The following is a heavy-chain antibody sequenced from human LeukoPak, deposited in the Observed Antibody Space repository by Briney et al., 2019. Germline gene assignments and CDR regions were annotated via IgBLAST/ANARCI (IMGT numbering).Heavy chain of an antibody. V-gene: IGHV4-59*11. CDR2: IYHSGST. CDR1: GGSINNHY. J-gene: IGHJ4*02. Sequence: SETLSLTFTVSGGSINNHYWSWIRQPPGKGLEWIGYIYHSGSTKYNPSLKSRVTILVDTSKNQFSLKLSSVTAADTAVYYCARESAAAGTFDYWGQGTLVTVSS. D-gene: IGHD6-13*01. CDR3: ARESAAAGTFDY.